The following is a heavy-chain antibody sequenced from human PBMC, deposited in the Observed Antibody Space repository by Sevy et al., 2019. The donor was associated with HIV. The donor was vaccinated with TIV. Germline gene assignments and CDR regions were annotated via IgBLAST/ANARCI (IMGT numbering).Heavy chain of an antibody. V-gene: IGHV4-34*01. CDR3: GRAFRSGVPATGLGVGFWYFFAMDV. D-gene: IGHD3-3*01. CDR2: IDHSGSI. J-gene: IGHJ6*02. CDR1: GGSFSGYD. Sequence: SETLSLTCAVYGGSFSGYDWSWIRQPPGKGLEWVGEIDHSGSINYNPSLKSRVTISIDTSNNQFSLKLTSVTAGDTAVYDGGRAFRSGVPATGLGVGFWYFFAMDVWGQGTTVTVSS.